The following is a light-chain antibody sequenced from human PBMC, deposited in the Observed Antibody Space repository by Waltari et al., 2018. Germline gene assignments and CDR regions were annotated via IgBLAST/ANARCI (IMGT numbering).Light chain of an antibody. CDR3: QQYGSSSWT. CDR2: GAS. V-gene: IGKV3-20*01. Sequence: ELVLTQSPGTLSMFPGERANISCRASQSVSSSYLAWYQQKPGQAPRLLIYGASSRATGIPDRFSGSGSGTDFTLTISRLEPEDFAVYYCQQYGSSSWTFGQGTKVEIK. CDR1: QSVSSSY. J-gene: IGKJ1*01.